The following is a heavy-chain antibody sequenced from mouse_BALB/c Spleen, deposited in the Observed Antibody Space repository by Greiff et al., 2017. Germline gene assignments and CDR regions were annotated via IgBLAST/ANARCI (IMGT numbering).Heavy chain of an antibody. V-gene: IGHV1-87*01. CDR2: IYPGDGDT. CDR3: TRGGAIDAMDY. Sequence: QVHLKQSGAELARPGASVKMSCKASGYTLTSYWMQWVKQRPGQGLEWIGAIYPGDGDTRYTQKFKGKATLTADKSSSTSYMQLSSLASEEPADYYGTRGGAIDAMDYWGQGTSVTVSS. CDR1: GYTLTSYW. J-gene: IGHJ4*01.